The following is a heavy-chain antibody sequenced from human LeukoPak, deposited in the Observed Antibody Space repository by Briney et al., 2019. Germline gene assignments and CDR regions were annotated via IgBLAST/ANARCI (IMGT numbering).Heavy chain of an antibody. CDR3: AKDHVGTWSALDY. J-gene: IGHJ4*02. V-gene: IGHV3-30*02. Sequence: GGPLRLLCAASGYPLCIYGMQWVRHATGKGLVWVAFIRYDGSDKYYADSVKGRFILSRDNSRNTLSLEMNSLRAEDTAVYYCAKDHVGTWSALDYWGQGTLVTVSS. CDR1: GYPLCIYG. D-gene: IGHD6-13*01. CDR2: IRYDGSDK.